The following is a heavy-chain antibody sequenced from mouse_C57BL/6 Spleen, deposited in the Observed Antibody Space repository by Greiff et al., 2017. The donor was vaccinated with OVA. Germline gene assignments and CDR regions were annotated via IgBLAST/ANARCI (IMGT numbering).Heavy chain of an antibody. CDR1: GFTFSSYA. Sequence: EVKLVESGGGLVKPGGSLKLSCAASGFTFSSYAMSWVRQTPEKRLEWVGTISDGGSYTYYPDKVKGRFTISRDNAKNNLYLQLSNLKSEDTAMYCCAIALFYGNYVGSAMYYWGQGTSVTVSS. J-gene: IGHJ4*01. D-gene: IGHD2-1*01. CDR3: AIALFYGNYVGSAMYY. V-gene: IGHV5-4*03. CDR2: ISDGGSYT.